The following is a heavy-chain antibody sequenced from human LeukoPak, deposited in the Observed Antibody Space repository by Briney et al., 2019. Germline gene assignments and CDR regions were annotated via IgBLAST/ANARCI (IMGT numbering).Heavy chain of an antibody. Sequence: ASVKVSCKASGYTFTGFYIHWVRQAPGQGLEWMGWINPNSGGTKYAQRFQGRVTMTRDTSISTAYMELNSLRSDDTAVYHCARDLDGYYYGDSLLFDYWGQGTLVTVSS. V-gene: IGHV1-2*02. J-gene: IGHJ4*02. CDR3: ARDLDGYYYGDSLLFDY. CDR2: INPNSGGT. CDR1: GYTFTGFY. D-gene: IGHD3-22*01.